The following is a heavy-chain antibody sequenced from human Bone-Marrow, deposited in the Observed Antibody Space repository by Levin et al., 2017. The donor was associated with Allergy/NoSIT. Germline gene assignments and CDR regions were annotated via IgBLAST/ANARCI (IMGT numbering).Heavy chain of an antibody. V-gene: IGHV3-53*01. J-gene: IGHJ3*01. CDR2: IYSGWCT. CDR1: GFTVSSNY. Sequence: GESLKISCSASGFTVSSNYMSWVRQAPGKGPEWGSVIYSGWCTYFAHSLTGRFTIPLDNSKNTLYLQMNSLRAEDTAVYYCARGWFWEFLALWGQGTMVTVSS. CDR3: ARGWFWEFLAL. D-gene: IGHD3-10*01.